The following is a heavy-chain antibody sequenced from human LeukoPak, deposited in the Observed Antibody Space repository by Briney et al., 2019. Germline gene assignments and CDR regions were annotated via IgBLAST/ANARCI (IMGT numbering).Heavy chain of an antibody. CDR1: GYTFTSYG. D-gene: IGHD2-21*02. V-gene: IGHV1-18*01. CDR3: ARAGNLDCGGDCYSVMDY. CDR2: ISAYNGNT. Sequence: ASVKVSCRASGYTFTSYGISWVRQAPGQGLEWMGWISAYNGNTNYAQKLQGRVTMTTDTSTSTAYMELRSLRSDDTAVYYCARAGNLDCGGDCYSVMDYWGQGTLVTVSS. J-gene: IGHJ4*02.